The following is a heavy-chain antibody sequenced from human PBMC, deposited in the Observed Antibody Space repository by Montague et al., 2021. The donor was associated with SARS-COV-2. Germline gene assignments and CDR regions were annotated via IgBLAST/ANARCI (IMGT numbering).Heavy chain of an antibody. D-gene: IGHD3-22*01. J-gene: IGHJ6*02. Sequence: NYNPSLKSRVTISVDTSKNQFSLKLSSVTAADTAVYYCARDSDYYDSSAGYYYGMDVWGQGTTVTASS. V-gene: IGHV4-59*01. CDR3: ARDSDYYDSSAGYYYGMDV.